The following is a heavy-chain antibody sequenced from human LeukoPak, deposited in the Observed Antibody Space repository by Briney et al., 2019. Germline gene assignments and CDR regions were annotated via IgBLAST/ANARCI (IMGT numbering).Heavy chain of an antibody. Sequence: GGSLRLSCAASGFTFSSYAMSWVRQAPGKGLEWVSAISGSGGSTYYADSVKGRFTISRDNSKNTLYLQMNSLRAEDTAVYYCAKDGPELPKWYSNYYYGMDVWGQGTTVTVSS. CDR1: GFTFSSYA. CDR3: AKDGPELPKWYSNYYYGMDV. J-gene: IGHJ6*02. D-gene: IGHD4-4*01. V-gene: IGHV3-23*01. CDR2: ISGSGGST.